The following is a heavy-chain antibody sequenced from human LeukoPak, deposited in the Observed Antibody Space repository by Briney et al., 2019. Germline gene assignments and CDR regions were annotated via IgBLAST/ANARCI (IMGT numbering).Heavy chain of an antibody. CDR2: IDTDGSTT. V-gene: IGHV3-74*01. Sequence: GGSLRLSCAASRFTLSNYWMHWVRPAPGKGLVWVSRIDTDGSTTRYADSVKGRFTISRDNAENTLYLQMDSLRAEDTALYYCARTRGNAFDIWGQGTMVTVSS. J-gene: IGHJ3*02. D-gene: IGHD3-10*01. CDR3: ARTRGNAFDI. CDR1: RFTLSNYW.